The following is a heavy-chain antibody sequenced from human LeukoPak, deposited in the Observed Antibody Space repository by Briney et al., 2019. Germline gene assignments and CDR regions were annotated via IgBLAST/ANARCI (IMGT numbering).Heavy chain of an antibody. V-gene: IGHV4-59*12. D-gene: IGHD5-18*01. CDR3: ARSVDTAMAYGMDV. J-gene: IGHJ6*02. CDR2: IYYSGST. Sequence: PSETLSLTCTVSGGSISSYYWTWIRQPPGAGLEWIGYIYYSGSTNYNPSLKSRVTISVDTSKDQFSLKLSSVTAADTAVYYCARSVDTAMAYGMDVWGQGTTVTVSS. CDR1: GGSISSYY.